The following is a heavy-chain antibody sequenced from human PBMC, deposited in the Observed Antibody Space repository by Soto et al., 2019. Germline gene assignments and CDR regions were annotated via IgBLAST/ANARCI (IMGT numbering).Heavy chain of an antibody. J-gene: IGHJ4*02. Sequence: QVQLVQSGAEVKKPGASVKVSCKASGYTFTSYGISWVRQAPGQGLEWMGWISAYNGNTNYAQKLQGRVTMTADTSPSTAYMELRSRRSDDTAVYYCASSYDYVWGSYRHRDYWGQGTLVTVAS. D-gene: IGHD3-16*02. CDR3: ASSYDYVWGSYRHRDY. CDR1: GYTFTSYG. V-gene: IGHV1-18*01. CDR2: ISAYNGNT.